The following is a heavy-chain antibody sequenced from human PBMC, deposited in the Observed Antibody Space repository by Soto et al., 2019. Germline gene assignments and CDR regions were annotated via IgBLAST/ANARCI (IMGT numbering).Heavy chain of an antibody. Sequence: ESGPTLVNPTQTLTLTCTFSGFSLSTSGVGVGWIRQPPGKALEWLAVIYWNDDKRYSPSLKSRLTIAKDTSKNQVVLTVTNMDPVDTATYYCAHFNGYEQFEYWGQGTLVTVSS. CDR1: GFSLSTSGVG. V-gene: IGHV2-5*01. J-gene: IGHJ4*02. CDR3: AHFNGYEQFEY. CDR2: IYWNDDK. D-gene: IGHD5-12*01.